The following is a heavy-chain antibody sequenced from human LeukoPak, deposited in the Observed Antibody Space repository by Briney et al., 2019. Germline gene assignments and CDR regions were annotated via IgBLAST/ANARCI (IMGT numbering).Heavy chain of an antibody. CDR2: IIPIFGTA. J-gene: IGHJ6*02. CDR1: GGTFSSYA. V-gene: IGHV1-69*13. Sequence: SVKVSCKASGGTFSSYAISWVRQAPGQGLEWMGGIIPIFGTANYAQKFQGRVTITADESTSTAYMELSSLRSEDTAVYYCAIAYCGGDCYTDYYYGMDVWGQGTRSPSP. D-gene: IGHD2-21*02. CDR3: AIAYCGGDCYTDYYYGMDV.